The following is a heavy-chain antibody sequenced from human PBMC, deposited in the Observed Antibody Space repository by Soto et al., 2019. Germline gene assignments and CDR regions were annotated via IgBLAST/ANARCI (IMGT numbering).Heavy chain of an antibody. CDR3: ARLGGIAARHYYYYGMDV. D-gene: IGHD6-6*01. J-gene: IGHJ6*02. CDR2: IYPGDSDT. CDR1: GYSFTSYW. V-gene: IGHV5-51*01. Sequence: PGESLKISCKVSGYSFTSYWIGWVRQMPGKGLEWMGIIYPGDSDTRYSPSFQGQVTISADKSISTAYLQWSSLKASDTAMYYCARLGGIAARHYYYYGMDVWGQGTTVTVSS.